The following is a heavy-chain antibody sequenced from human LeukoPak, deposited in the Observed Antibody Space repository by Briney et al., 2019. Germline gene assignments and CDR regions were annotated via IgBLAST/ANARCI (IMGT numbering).Heavy chain of an antibody. CDR2: INPISGGT. CDR1: GYTFSSDH. CDR3: ARWGGAYYLYGADV. D-gene: IGHD1-26*01. Sequence: ASVKVSCKASGYTFSSDHIYWVRQAPGQGLEWMGWINPISGGTNYAQTFRDRVTLTTNTSISAAYMELSGLRSDDTAVYFCARWGGAYYLYGADVWGQGTTVTVSS. V-gene: IGHV1-2*02. J-gene: IGHJ6*02.